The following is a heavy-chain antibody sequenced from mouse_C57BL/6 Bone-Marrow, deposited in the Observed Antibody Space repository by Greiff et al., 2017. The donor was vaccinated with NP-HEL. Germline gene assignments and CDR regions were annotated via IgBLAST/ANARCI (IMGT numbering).Heavy chain of an antibody. V-gene: IGHV1-76*01. CDR3: ARSSYYVLYYYAMDY. Sequence: VQLQESGAELVRPGASVKLSCKASGYTFTDYYINWVKQRPGQGLEWIARIYPGSGNTYYNEKFKGKATLTAEKSSSTAYMQLSSLTSEDSAVYFCARSSYYVLYYYAMDYWGQGTSVTVSS. CDR2: IYPGSGNT. J-gene: IGHJ4*01. CDR1: GYTFTDYY. D-gene: IGHD2-1*01.